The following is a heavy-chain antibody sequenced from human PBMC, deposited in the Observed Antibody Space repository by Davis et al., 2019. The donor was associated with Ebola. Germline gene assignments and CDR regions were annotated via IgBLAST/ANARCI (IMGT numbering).Heavy chain of an antibody. J-gene: IGHJ3*02. CDR2: ISSSGSTI. V-gene: IGHV3-48*03. CDR3: AREGGGYFDGFDAFDI. Sequence: PGGSLRLSCAASGFTFSSYEMNWVRQAPGKGLEWVSYISSSGSTIYYAGSVKGRFTISRDNAKNSLYLQMNSLRAEDTAVYYCAREGGGYFDGFDAFDIWGQGTMVTVSS. D-gene: IGHD3-9*01. CDR1: GFTFSSYE.